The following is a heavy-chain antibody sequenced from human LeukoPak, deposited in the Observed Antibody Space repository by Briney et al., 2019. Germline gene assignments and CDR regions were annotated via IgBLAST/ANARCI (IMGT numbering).Heavy chain of an antibody. J-gene: IGHJ4*02. D-gene: IGHD3-22*01. CDR2: ISGGGDST. CDR3: AKSRARREGSSGSVDY. CDR1: GFIFSNYA. V-gene: IGHV3-23*01. Sequence: GGSLRLSCAASGFIFSNYAMSWVRQAPGKGLEWVSAISGGGDSTYYADSVKGRFTISRDNSKNSRFLQMYSLRAEEAAMYYCAKSRARREGSSGSVDYWGQGTLVTVSS.